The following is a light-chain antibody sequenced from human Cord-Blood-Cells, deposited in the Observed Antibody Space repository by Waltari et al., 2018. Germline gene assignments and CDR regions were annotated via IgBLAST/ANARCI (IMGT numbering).Light chain of an antibody. CDR1: SSDVGSYNL. V-gene: IGLV2-23*02. J-gene: IGLJ3*02. Sequence: QSALPQPASVSGSPGQSITISCTGTSSDVGSYNLVSWYQQHPGKAPKLMIYEVSKRPSGFSNRFSGSKSGNTASLTISGLQAEDEADYYCCSYAGSSTWVFGGGTKLTVL. CDR3: CSYAGSSTWV. CDR2: EVS.